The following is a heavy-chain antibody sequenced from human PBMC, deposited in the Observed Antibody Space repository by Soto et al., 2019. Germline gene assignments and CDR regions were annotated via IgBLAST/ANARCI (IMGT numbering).Heavy chain of an antibody. V-gene: IGHV3-7*03. CDR3: ATDRHDFWSGFYLDYFDY. Sequence: HPGGSLRLSCAASGFSFTTYWMTWVRQTPGKGLEWVANIKQDGSEKYYVDSVKGRFTISRDNARNSLYLQMSSLRVEDTAIYFCATDRHDFWSGFYLDYFDYWGQGALVTVSS. CDR1: GFSFTTYW. D-gene: IGHD3-3*01. CDR2: IKQDGSEK. J-gene: IGHJ4*02.